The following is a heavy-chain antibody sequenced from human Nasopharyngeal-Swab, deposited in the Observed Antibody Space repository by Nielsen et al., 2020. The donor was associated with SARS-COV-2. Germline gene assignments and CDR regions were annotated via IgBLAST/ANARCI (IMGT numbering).Heavy chain of an antibody. V-gene: IGHV3-23*01. CDR1: GFTFSSYA. Sequence: GESLKISCAASGFTFSSYAMSWVRQAPGKGLEWVSAISGSGGSTYYADSVKGRFTISRDNSKTTLDLQLNSLRAEDTAVYYCAKGRGNVGYSSYFDYWSQGTLVTVSS. CDR2: ISGSGGST. CDR3: AKGRGNVGYSSYFDY. D-gene: IGHD3-22*01. J-gene: IGHJ4*02.